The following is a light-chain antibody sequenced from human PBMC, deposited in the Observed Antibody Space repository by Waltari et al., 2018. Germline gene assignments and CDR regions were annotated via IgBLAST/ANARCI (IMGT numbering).Light chain of an antibody. Sequence: SSQSVLSSSNNRNYLGWDQQKPGQPPKLLISWASTREFGVPDRFSGSGSGTDFTLTISSLQAEDVALYYCQQCYTFPYTFGQGTKLELK. CDR3: QQCYTFPYT. CDR1: QSVLSSSNNRNY. V-gene: IGKV4-1*01. CDR2: WAS. J-gene: IGKJ2*01.